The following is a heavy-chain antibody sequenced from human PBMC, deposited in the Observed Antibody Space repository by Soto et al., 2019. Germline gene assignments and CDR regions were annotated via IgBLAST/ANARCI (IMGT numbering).Heavy chain of an antibody. CDR1: GFTFSNYA. CDR2: ISGSGGSA. CDR3: VREGSGWNSRGSFGF. D-gene: IGHD6-19*01. Sequence: EVQLLESGGRLVGPGGSLRLSCAASGFTFSNYAMNWVRQAPGKGLECVSAISGSGGSAYYADSVQGRFTISRDNSKNTLYMQMNSLRDEDTAIYYCVREGSGWNSRGSFGFWGRGTMVTVTS. V-gene: IGHV3-23*01. J-gene: IGHJ3*01.